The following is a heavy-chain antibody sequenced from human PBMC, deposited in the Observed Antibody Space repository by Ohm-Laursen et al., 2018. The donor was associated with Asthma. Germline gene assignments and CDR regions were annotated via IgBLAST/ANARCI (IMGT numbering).Heavy chain of an antibody. CDR1: GGSISNRGYY. CDR3: ARGRDYVWGSYRSQTSALDY. CDR2: IYSTGST. V-gene: IGHV4-61*05. J-gene: IGHJ4*02. Sequence: SETLSLTCTFSGGSISNRGYYWGWIRQPPGKGLEWIGYIYSTGSTNYNPSLESRVTISIDTSTNQFSLKLSSVTAADTAVYYCARGRDYVWGSYRSQTSALDYWGQGTLVTVSS. D-gene: IGHD3-16*02.